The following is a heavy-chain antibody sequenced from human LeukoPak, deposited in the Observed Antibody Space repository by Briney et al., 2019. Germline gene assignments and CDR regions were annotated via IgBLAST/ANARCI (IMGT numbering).Heavy chain of an antibody. D-gene: IGHD3-3*01. CDR1: GYTFTSYG. CDR2: ISAYNGNT. Sequence: ASVKVSCXAFGYTFTSYGISWVRQAPGQGLEWMGWISAYNGNTNYAQKLQGRVTMTTDTSTSTAYMELRSLRSDDTAVYYCARDDARITIFGVVIKSGHFDYWGQGTLVTVSS. V-gene: IGHV1-18*01. CDR3: ARDDARITIFGVVIKSGHFDY. J-gene: IGHJ4*02.